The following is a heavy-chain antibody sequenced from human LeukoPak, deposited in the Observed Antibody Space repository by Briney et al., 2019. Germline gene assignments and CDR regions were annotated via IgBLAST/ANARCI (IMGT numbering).Heavy chain of an antibody. CDR1: SFSFSDFW. CDR2: IKRFGSEK. V-gene: IGHV3-7*01. D-gene: IGHD3-10*01. J-gene: IGHJ4*02. Sequence: GGSLRLSCVASSFSFSDFWMSWVRQRPGKELEWVATIKRFGSEKTYLDSVKGRFTISRDDSKSSLSLQMNNLGADDSGLYYCARSSSQGFDYFDYWGPGALVTVSS. CDR3: ARSSSQGFDYFDY.